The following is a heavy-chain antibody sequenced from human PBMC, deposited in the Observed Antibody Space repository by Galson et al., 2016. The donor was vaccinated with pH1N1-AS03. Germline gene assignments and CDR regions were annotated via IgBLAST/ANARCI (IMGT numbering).Heavy chain of an antibody. CDR1: GYTFSTYG. Sequence: SVKVSCKASGYTFSTYGVSWVRQAPGQGLEWMGWISGYDDDTNYAQNVAGRVTMTTDKSTSTVYMELRSLRSDDTAGYYCARDRGFRPDTFDIWGQGTWVTVSS. D-gene: IGHD2-15*01. J-gene: IGHJ3*02. CDR2: ISGYDDDT. CDR3: ARDRGFRPDTFDI. V-gene: IGHV1-18*04.